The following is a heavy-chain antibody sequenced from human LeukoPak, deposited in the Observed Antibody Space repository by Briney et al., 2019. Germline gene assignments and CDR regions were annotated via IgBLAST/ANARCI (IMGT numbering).Heavy chain of an antibody. CDR3: ARGQVLMVYAIPF. J-gene: IGHJ4*02. Sequence: SETLSLTCTVSGGSISSGGYYWSWIRQPPGKGLEWIGYIYHSGSTYYNPSLKSRVTISVDRSKNQFSLKLSSVTAADTAVYYCARGQVLMVYAIPFWGQGTLVTVSS. D-gene: IGHD2-8*01. V-gene: IGHV4-30-2*01. CDR2: IYHSGST. CDR1: GGSISSGGYY.